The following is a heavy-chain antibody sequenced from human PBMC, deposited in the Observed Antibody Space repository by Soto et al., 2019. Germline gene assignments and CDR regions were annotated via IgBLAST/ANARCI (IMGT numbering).Heavy chain of an antibody. Sequence: EVQLVESGGGLVQPGRSLRLSCAASGFTFDDYAMHWVRQAPGKGLEWDSGIHWNSGTTGYADSVRGRFTISRDNAKNFLYLQMKSLRGEETALYHCVKTSGRTGWDHFDSRRQGTLVTVSS. CDR3: VKTSGRTGWDHFDS. CDR2: IHWNSGTT. V-gene: IGHV3-9*01. J-gene: IGHJ4*02. D-gene: IGHD6-19*01. CDR1: GFTFDDYA.